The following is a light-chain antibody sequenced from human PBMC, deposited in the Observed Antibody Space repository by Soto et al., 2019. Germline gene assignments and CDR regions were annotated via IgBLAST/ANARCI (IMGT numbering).Light chain of an antibody. Sequence: EIQLIQFPSALSETVGDRVTITCRASQSISSWLAWYQQKPGKAPKLLIYKASTLQSGVPSRFSGSGSGTEFTLAISSLQPDDSATYYCQQYNDNWTFGQGTKVDIK. CDR3: QQYNDNWT. CDR1: QSISSW. V-gene: IGKV1-5*03. CDR2: KAS. J-gene: IGKJ1*01.